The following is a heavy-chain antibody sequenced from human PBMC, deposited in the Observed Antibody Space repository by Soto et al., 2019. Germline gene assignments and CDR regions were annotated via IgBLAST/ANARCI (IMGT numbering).Heavy chain of an antibody. Sequence: QVQLQESGPGLVKPLQTLSLTCTVSGGSISSGDSYWSWIRQPPGRRLELIGYIHCSGSTYYTPSLKSRVTISVDTALNQFSLKLRSVTAADTAVYYCARAAKTYYYDSSGYYYTFDIWGQGTMVTVSS. V-gene: IGHV4-30-4*01. J-gene: IGHJ3*02. CDR1: GGSISSGDSY. D-gene: IGHD3-22*01. CDR3: ARAAKTYYYDSSGYYYTFDI. CDR2: IHCSGST.